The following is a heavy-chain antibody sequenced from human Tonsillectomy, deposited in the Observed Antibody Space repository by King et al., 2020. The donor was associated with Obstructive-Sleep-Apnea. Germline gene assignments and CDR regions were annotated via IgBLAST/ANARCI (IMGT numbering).Heavy chain of an antibody. J-gene: IGHJ4*02. CDR1: GGSISSGGYY. Sequence: QLQESGPGLVKPSQTLSLTCTVFGGSISSGGYYWSWILQHPGKGLELIGYIFYSGSTYYNPSLKSRVTISLDTSKKQFSLKLSSVTAADTAVYYCARLSMVRGVYFDYWGQGTLVTVSS. CDR2: IFYSGST. V-gene: IGHV4-31*03. CDR3: ARLSMVRGVYFDY. D-gene: IGHD3-10*01.